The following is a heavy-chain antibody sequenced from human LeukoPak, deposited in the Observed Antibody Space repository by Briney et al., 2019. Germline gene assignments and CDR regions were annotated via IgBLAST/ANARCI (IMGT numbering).Heavy chain of an antibody. V-gene: IGHV3-23*01. CDR3: AKDPRERRYYDSSLNALLTGQFDY. D-gene: IGHD3-22*01. CDR2: ISGSGGST. J-gene: IGHJ4*02. Sequence: GGSLRLSCAASGFTFSSYAVSWVRQAPGKGLEWVSAISGSGGSTYYADSVKGRFTISRDNSKNTLYLQMNSLRAEDTAVYYCAKDPRERRYYDSSLNALLTGQFDYWGQGTLVTVSS. CDR1: GFTFSSYA.